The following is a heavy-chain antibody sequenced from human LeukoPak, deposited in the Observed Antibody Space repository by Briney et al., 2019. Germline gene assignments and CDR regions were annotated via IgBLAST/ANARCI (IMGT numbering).Heavy chain of an antibody. Sequence: GGSLRLSCAASGFTVSSNYMNWVRQAPGKGLEWVANIKRDGSEKYYVDSVKGRFTISRDNAKNSLDLQMNSLRVEDTAVHYCARLGPASSGWPESFDYWGQGTLATVSS. J-gene: IGHJ4*02. V-gene: IGHV3-7*03. CDR2: IKRDGSEK. CDR3: ARLGPASSGWPESFDY. D-gene: IGHD6-19*01. CDR1: GFTVSSNY.